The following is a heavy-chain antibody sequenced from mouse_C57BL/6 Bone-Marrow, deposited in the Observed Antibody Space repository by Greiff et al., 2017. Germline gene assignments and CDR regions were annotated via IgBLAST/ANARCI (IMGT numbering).Heavy chain of an antibody. J-gene: IGHJ3*01. CDR3: TRSRRIWLRRTWFAY. V-gene: IGHV1-15*01. Sequence: VKLQESGAELVRPGASVTLSCKASGYTFTDYEMHWVKQTPVHGLEWIGAIAPETGGTAYNQKFKGQAILTADKSSSTAYMELRSLTSEDSAVYYGTRSRRIWLRRTWFAYWGQGTLVTVSA. CDR1: GYTFTDYE. CDR2: IAPETGGT. D-gene: IGHD2-2*01.